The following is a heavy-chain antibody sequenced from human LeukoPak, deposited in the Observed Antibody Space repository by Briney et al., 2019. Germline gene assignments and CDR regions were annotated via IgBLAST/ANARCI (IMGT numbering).Heavy chain of an antibody. Sequence: SETLSLTCTVSGGSISSSSYYWGWIRQPPGKGLEWIGSIYYSGSTYYNPSLKSRVTISVDTSKNQFSLKLSSVTAADTAVYYCARGLSTQWLVPFDYWGQGTLVTVSS. V-gene: IGHV4-39*01. J-gene: IGHJ4*02. CDR2: IYYSGST. CDR1: GGSISSSSYY. D-gene: IGHD6-19*01. CDR3: ARGLSTQWLVPFDY.